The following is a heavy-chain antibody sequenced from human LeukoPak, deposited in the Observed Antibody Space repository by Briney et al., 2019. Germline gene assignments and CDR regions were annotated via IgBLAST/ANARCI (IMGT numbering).Heavy chain of an antibody. D-gene: IGHD2-8*01. CDR1: GFTFSLYS. V-gene: IGHV3-21*06. J-gene: IGHJ4*02. CDR3: ARAVSHNMAGCKDF. CDR2: LSSRSENI. Sequence: GGSLRLSCAASGFTFSLYSMNWVRQAPGKGLEWVSSLSSRSENIFYADSVKGRFTVSRDNAKNSLYLQMNSLRADDTAVYYCARAVSHNMAGCKDFWGPGTLVTVSS.